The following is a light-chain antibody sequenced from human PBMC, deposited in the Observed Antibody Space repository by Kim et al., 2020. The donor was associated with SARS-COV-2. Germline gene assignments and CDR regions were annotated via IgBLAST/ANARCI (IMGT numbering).Light chain of an antibody. V-gene: IGLV3-21*04. Sequence: APGQAAKVTCGGDKVGGGSVHWYRTTPGQAPVMVIFYDKDRPSRIPERFSGSNSGNTDTLTIRRVEAGDEAEYYCQVWDRNTDRPVFGGGTKLTVL. CDR2: YDK. CDR3: QVWDRNTDRPV. J-gene: IGLJ2*01. CDR1: KVGGGS.